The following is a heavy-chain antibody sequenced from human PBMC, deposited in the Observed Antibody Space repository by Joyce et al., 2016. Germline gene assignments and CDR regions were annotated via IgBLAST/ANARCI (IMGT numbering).Heavy chain of an antibody. J-gene: IGHJ4*02. CDR3: ARGRIQLWAQNFAMGRLIDY. V-gene: IGHV4-30-2*01. D-gene: IGHD2-21*01. CDR2: NYQSVNT. Sequence: QLQPLESGSRLLKPSQTLSLPCAVSDASVSSGAVFWSWGRETPAKGLEWIGANYQSVNTYDNPSLTGRVSCSVDGSRNQFSLQLTSVTAADTAVYYCARGRIQLWAQNFAMGRLIDYWGQGSLVIVSS. CDR1: DASVSSGAVF.